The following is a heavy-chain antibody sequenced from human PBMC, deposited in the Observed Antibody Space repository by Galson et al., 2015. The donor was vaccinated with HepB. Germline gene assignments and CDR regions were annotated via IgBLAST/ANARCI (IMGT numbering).Heavy chain of an antibody. CDR1: GYSFTRYW. D-gene: IGHD2-21*01. CDR3: ALSYCGGDCFSRPSDAFDI. CDR2: IYPGDSDT. Sequence: QSGAEVKKPGESLKISCKGVGYSFTRYWIGWVRQMPGKGLEWMGLIYPGDSDTRYSPSFQGQVTISADKSISTAYLQWSSLKASDTAMYYCALSYCGGDCFSRPSDAFDIWGQGTMIIVS. J-gene: IGHJ3*02. V-gene: IGHV5-51*03.